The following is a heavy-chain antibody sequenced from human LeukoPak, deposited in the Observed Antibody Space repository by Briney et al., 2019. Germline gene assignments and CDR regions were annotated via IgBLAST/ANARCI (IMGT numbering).Heavy chain of an antibody. CDR1: GFTLSAYW. J-gene: IGHJ4*02. Sequence: GGSLRLSCAASGFTLSAYWMRWVRQAPGKGLEWVACINEDGSEKYYVDSVKGRFTISRDNAKNSLYLQMNSLRAEDTAVYYCARLTLSANDWCYDYWGQGTLVTVSS. CDR3: ARLTLSANDWCYDY. CDR2: INEDGSEK. D-gene: IGHD5-12*01. V-gene: IGHV3-7*01.